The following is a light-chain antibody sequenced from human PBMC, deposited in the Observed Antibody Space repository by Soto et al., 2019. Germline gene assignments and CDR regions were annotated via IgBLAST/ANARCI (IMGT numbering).Light chain of an antibody. Sequence: DIQMTQSPSSLSASVGDRVTITCRASQDIKNYLVWFQQKPGRAPQSLISGASTLQSGVPSKFSGSGSGTDFTLTISSLHPEDFATYYCQQSYVYPYTFGQGTKLEIK. CDR1: QDIKNY. CDR3: QQSYVYPYT. CDR2: GAS. V-gene: IGKV1-16*02. J-gene: IGKJ2*01.